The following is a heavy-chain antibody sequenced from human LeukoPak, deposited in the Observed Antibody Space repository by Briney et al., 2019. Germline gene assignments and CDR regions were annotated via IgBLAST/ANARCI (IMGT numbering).Heavy chain of an antibody. D-gene: IGHD5-12*01. CDR2: ISSSGSTM. V-gene: IGHV3-11*01. Sequence: GGSLRLSCAASGFIFSDYYMSWIRQAPGKGLEWVSYISSSGSTMYYTDSVKGRFTISRDNAKDSLYLQMNSLRAEDTAVYYCARDPGSGYEEHFDYWGQGTLVTVSS. J-gene: IGHJ4*02. CDR1: GFIFSDYY. CDR3: ARDPGSGYEEHFDY.